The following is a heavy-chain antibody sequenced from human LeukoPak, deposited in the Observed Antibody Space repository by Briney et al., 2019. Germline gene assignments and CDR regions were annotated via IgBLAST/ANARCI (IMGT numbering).Heavy chain of an antibody. Sequence: SETLPLTCNVSGGSISTYYWNWIRQPPGKGLEWIGYIYHSGSTNYNPSLQSRVTISVDTSKNQFSLNLNSVTAADTAVYYCARGGAARLHFQNWGQGTLVTVSS. V-gene: IGHV4-59*01. CDR1: GGSISTYY. CDR2: IYHSGST. D-gene: IGHD6-6*01. J-gene: IGHJ1*01. CDR3: ARGGAARLHFQN.